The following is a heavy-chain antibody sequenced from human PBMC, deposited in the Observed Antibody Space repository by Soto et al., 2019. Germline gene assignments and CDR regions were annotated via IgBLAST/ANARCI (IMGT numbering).Heavy chain of an antibody. CDR1: GGSISSYY. D-gene: IGHD3-3*01. J-gene: IGHJ2*01. CDR2: IYYSGST. V-gene: IGHV4-59*01. CDR3: ARDRRFLEV. Sequence: KSSETLSLTCTVSGGSISSYYWSWIRQPPGKGLEWMGYIYYSGSTNYNPSLKSRVTISVDTSKNQFSLKLRSVTAADTAVYYCARDRRFLEVWGRGTLVTVSS.